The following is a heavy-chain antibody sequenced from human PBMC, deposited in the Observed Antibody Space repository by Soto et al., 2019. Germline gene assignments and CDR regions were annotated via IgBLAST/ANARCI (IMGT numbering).Heavy chain of an antibody. CDR3: AKFLQLVLYYYYCMDF. V-gene: IGHV3-23*01. Sequence: SLRLSCAASGFTFSSYAMSWVRQAPGKGLEWVSAISGSGGSTYYADSVKGRFTISRDNSKNTLYLQMNSLRAEDTAVYYCAKFLQLVLYYYYCMDFWSQGTSVTGS. D-gene: IGHD6-13*01. CDR1: GFTFSSYA. J-gene: IGHJ6*02. CDR2: ISGSGGST.